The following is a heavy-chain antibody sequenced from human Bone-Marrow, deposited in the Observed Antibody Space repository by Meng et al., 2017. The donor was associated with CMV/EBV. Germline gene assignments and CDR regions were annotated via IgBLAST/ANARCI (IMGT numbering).Heavy chain of an antibody. CDR1: GFTFSSYW. J-gene: IGHJ6*02. Sequence: GGSLRLSCAASGFTFSSYWMSWVRQAPGKGLEWVANIKQDGSEKYYVDFVKGRFTISRDNAKISLYLQMNSLRPEDTALYYCAKATAGSSAYYYYAKDVGGQGTTVTVSS. CDR3: AKATAGSSAYYYYAKDV. V-gene: IGHV3-7*03. CDR2: IKQDGSEK. D-gene: IGHD1-26*01.